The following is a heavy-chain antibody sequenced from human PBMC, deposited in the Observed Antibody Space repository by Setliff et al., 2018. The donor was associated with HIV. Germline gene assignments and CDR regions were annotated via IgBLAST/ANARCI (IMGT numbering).Heavy chain of an antibody. J-gene: IGHJ4*02. CDR2: ISANNGNT. CDR1: GGTLSTYG. V-gene: IGHV1-18*01. Sequence: GASVKVSCKASGGTLSTYGISWVRQAPGQGLEWMGWISANNGNTNYAQYLQDRITMTTDTSTSTAYMELRSLRSDDTAVYYCARFPNPSQIVVLMPPDYWGQGTLVTVSS. CDR3: ARFPNPSQIVVLMPPDY. D-gene: IGHD3-22*01.